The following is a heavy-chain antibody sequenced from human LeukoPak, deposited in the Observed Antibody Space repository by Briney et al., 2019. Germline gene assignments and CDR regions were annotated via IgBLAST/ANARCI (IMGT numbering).Heavy chain of an antibody. J-gene: IGHJ4*02. V-gene: IGHV1-2*02. CDR2: INPNSGGT. CDR1: GYTFTGYY. CDR3: ARPYCSSTSCLWYFDY. Sequence: ASVKVSYKASGYTFTGYYMHWVRQAPGQGLEWMGWINPNSGGTNYAQKFQGRVTMTRDTSISTAYMELSRLRSDDTAVYYCARPYCSSTSCLWYFDYWGQGTLVTVSS. D-gene: IGHD2-2*01.